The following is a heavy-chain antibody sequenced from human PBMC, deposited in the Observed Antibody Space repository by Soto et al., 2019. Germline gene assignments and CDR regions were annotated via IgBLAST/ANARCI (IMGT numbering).Heavy chain of an antibody. J-gene: IGHJ3*02. Sequence: QITLKESGPTLVKPTQTLTLTCTFSGFSLSTSGVGVGWIRQPPGKALEWLALIYWDDDKRYSPTLKSRLTISNNTTKNQVVFTMTNIDPVDTATYYCAHPELDAFHIWCQGTMVAVST. V-gene: IGHV2-5*02. CDR1: GFSLSTSGVG. CDR2: IYWDDDK. CDR3: AHPELDAFHI. D-gene: IGHD1-26*01.